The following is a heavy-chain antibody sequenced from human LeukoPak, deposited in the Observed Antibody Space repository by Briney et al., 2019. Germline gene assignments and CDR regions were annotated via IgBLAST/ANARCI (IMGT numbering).Heavy chain of an antibody. Sequence: GASVKVSCKASGYTFTGYYMHWVRQAPGQGLEWMGWINPGSGATNCAQRFHGRVTMTRDTSISTAYMELSRLRSDDTAVYYCARDSSRYFDWFLNWFDPWGQGTLVTVSS. D-gene: IGHD3-9*01. CDR3: ARDSSRYFDWFLNWFDP. CDR2: INPGSGAT. J-gene: IGHJ5*02. V-gene: IGHV1-2*02. CDR1: GYTFTGYY.